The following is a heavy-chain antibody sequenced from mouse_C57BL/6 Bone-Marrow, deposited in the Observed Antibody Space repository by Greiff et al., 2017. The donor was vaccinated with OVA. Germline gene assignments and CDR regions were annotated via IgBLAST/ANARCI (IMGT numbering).Heavy chain of an antibody. CDR2: INPNNGGT. CDR1: GYTFTDYN. CDR3: ARNGPAWFAY. J-gene: IGHJ3*01. V-gene: IGHV1-18*01. D-gene: IGHD1-1*02. Sequence: EVQLQQSGPELVKPGASVKIPCKASGYTFTDYNIDWVKQSHGKSLEWIGDINPNNGGTIYNQKFKGKATLTVDKSSSTAYMELRSLTSEDTAVYYCARNGPAWFAYWGQGTLVTVSA.